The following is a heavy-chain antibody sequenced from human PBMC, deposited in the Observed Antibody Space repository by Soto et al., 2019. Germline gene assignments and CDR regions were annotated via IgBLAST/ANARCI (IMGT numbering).Heavy chain of an antibody. Sequence: SETLSLTCTVSGGSISSGGYSWSWIRQTPGKGLEWIGYIYPTGSTYYNPSLKTRATLSIDTSQNKFSLQLTSVTAADTAVYYGAGAPPGPAPRWGVWGHGTTVNVSS. J-gene: IGHJ6*02. CDR3: AGAPPGPAPRWGV. CDR1: GGSISSGGYS. D-gene: IGHD3-16*01. V-gene: IGHV4-30-2*01. CDR2: IYPTGST.